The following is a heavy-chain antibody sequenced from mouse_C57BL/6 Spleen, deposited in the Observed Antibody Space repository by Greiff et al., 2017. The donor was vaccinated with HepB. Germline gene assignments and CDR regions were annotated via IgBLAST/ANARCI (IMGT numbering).Heavy chain of an antibody. J-gene: IGHJ4*01. CDR3: AIHGSTYHYAMDY. D-gene: IGHD1-1*01. Sequence: QVQLKQPGAELVKPGASVKVSCKASGYTFTSYWMHWVKQRPGQGLEWIGRIHPSDSDTNYNQKFKGKATLTVDKSSSTAYMQLSSLTSEDSAVYYCAIHGSTYHYAMDYWGQGTSVTVSS. V-gene: IGHV1-74*01. CDR1: GYTFTSYW. CDR2: IHPSDSDT.